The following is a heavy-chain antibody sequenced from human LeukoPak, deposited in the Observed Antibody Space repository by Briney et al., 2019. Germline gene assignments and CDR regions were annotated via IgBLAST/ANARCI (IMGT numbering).Heavy chain of an antibody. Sequence: ASVKVSCKASGYTFTGYYMHWVRQAPGQGLEWMGWINPNSGGTNYAQKFQGRVTMTRDTSISTAYMELNRLRSDDTAVYYCARGVVSSSWDDPLFYWGQGTLVTVSS. CDR1: GYTFTGYY. D-gene: IGHD6-13*01. CDR2: INPNSGGT. J-gene: IGHJ4*02. V-gene: IGHV1-2*02. CDR3: ARGVVSSSWDDPLFY.